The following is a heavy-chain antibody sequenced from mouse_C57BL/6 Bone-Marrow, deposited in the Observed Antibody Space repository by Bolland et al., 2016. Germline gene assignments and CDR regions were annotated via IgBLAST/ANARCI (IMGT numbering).Heavy chain of an antibody. Sequence: FPGSGSTYYNEKFKGKATLTVDTSSSTAYMQLSSLTSEDSAVYFCARTGAYLDYWGQGTS. J-gene: IGHJ4*01. D-gene: IGHD4-1*01. V-gene: IGHV1-56*01. CDR2: FPGSGST. CDR3: ARTGAYLDY.